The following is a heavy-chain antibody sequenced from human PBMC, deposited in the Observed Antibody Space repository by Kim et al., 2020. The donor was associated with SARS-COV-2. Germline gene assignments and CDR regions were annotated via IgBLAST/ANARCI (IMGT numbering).Heavy chain of an antibody. CDR3: ATELYDSSGYYYRGY. Sequence: GGSLRLSCAASGFTFSSYGMHWVRQAPGKGLEWVAVIWYDGSNKYYADSMKGRFTISRDNSKNTLYLQMNSLRAEDTAVYYCATELYDSSGYYYRGYWGQGTLVTVSS. J-gene: IGHJ4*02. V-gene: IGHV3-33*01. D-gene: IGHD3-22*01. CDR1: GFTFSSYG. CDR2: IWYDGSNK.